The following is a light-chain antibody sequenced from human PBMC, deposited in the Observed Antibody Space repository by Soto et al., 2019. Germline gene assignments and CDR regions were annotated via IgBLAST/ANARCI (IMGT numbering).Light chain of an antibody. CDR2: WAT. J-gene: IGKJ4*01. CDR3: QQHYATPLT. Sequence: DIVMTQSPDSLAVSLGERATINSKSSQNVLYRPNNNNYLAWYQQKAGQPPKKLIYWATTRESGVPDRFSGSGSGTDFNLTISSLQAEDVAVYYCQQHYATPLTFGGGTKVEIK. CDR1: QNVLYRPNNNNY. V-gene: IGKV4-1*01.